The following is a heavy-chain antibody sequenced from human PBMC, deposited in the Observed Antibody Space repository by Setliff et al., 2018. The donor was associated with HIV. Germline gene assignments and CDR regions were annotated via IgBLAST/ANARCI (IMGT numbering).Heavy chain of an antibody. V-gene: IGHV4-34*01. CDR3: ARVASYDFWSGYLHHFDY. CDR1: GGSFSAYH. J-gene: IGHJ4*02. Sequence: PSETLSLTCAVYGGSFSAYHWSWIRQTPGKGLEWLGEINHGGSTDSNPSLKSRVTISVDTSKNQFSLNLTSVTAADTAVYYCARVASYDFWSGYLHHFDYWGQGTPVTVSS. D-gene: IGHD3-3*01. CDR2: INHGGST.